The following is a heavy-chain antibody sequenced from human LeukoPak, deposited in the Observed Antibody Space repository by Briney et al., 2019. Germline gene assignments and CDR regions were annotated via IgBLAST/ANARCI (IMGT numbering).Heavy chain of an antibody. CDR3: VKDYGDYVGLDY. V-gene: IGHV3-64D*06. D-gene: IGHD4-17*01. J-gene: IGHJ4*02. CDR2: ISANGGST. CDR1: GFIFSSYA. Sequence: PGGSLRLSCSASGFIFSSYAMHWVRQAPGKGLEYVSAISANGGSTSYADSVKGRFTISRDKSKNTLYLQMSSLRTDDTAVYYCVKDYGDYVGLDYWGQGTLVTVSS.